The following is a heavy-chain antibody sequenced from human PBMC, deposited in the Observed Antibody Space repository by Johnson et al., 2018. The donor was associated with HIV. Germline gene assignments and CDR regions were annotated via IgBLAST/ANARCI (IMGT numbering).Heavy chain of an antibody. CDR2: IYSGGST. CDR3: ARDSGSSWTSHDFDI. V-gene: IGHV3-66*02. D-gene: IGHD6-13*01. CDR1: GFTFSSNY. J-gene: IGHJ3*02. Sequence: VQLVESGGGVVQPGRSLRLSCAASGFTFSSNYMSWVRQAPGKGLEWVSVIYSGGSTYYADSVKGRFTISRDNSKNTLYLQMNSLRAEDTAVYYCARDSGSSWTSHDFDIWGQGTMVTVSS.